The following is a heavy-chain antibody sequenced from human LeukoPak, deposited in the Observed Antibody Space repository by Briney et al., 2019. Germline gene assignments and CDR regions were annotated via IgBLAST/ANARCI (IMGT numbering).Heavy chain of an antibody. CDR3: ARIENYIPEDWFDP. CDR1: GGSIRDYY. Sequence: SETLSLTCSVSGGSIRDYYWSWIRQPPGKGLEWTGTICYSGSTFYNPSLKSRVTLSVDTSKNQFSLSLSSVTAADTAVYYCARIENYIPEDWFDPWGQGTLVTVSS. J-gene: IGHJ5*02. V-gene: IGHV4-59*04. D-gene: IGHD5-24*01. CDR2: ICYSGST.